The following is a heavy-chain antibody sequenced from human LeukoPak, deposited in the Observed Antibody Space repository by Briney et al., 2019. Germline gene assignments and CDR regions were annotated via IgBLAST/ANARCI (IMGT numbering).Heavy chain of an antibody. Sequence: GGPLRLSCAASGFTFSSYAMSWVRQAPGKGLEWVSAISGSGGSTYYADSVKGRFTISRDNSKNTLYLQMNSLRAEDTAVYYCAKDPPGYCSGGSCYYWGQGTLVTVSS. D-gene: IGHD2-15*01. CDR1: GFTFSSYA. J-gene: IGHJ4*02. V-gene: IGHV3-23*01. CDR3: AKDPPGYCSGGSCYY. CDR2: ISGSGGST.